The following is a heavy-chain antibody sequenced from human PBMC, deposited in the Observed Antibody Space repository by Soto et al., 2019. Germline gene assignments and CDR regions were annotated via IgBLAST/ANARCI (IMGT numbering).Heavy chain of an antibody. J-gene: IGHJ3*02. D-gene: IGHD3-10*01. Sequence: GGSLRLSCAASGFTFSSYAMSWVRQAPGKGLEWVSAISGSGGSTYYADSVKGRFTISRDNSKNTLYLQMNSLRAEDTAVYYCAKDHPYYYGSGSWGAFDIWGQGTMVTVSS. CDR2: ISGSGGST. CDR1: GFTFSSYA. V-gene: IGHV3-23*01. CDR3: AKDHPYYYGSGSWGAFDI.